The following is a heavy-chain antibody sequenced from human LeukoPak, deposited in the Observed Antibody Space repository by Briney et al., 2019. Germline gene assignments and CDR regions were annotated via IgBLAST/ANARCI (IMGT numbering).Heavy chain of an antibody. Sequence: PGGSLRLSCAASGFTFSSYSMNWVRQAPGKGLEWVSSISSGSSYIYYADSVKGRFTISRDNAKNSLYLQMNSLRAEDTAVYYCARVAPRYCSGGSCYSGAFDIWGQGTMVTVSS. CDR2: ISSGSSYI. D-gene: IGHD2-15*01. CDR3: ARVAPRYCSGGSCYSGAFDI. CDR1: GFTFSSYS. J-gene: IGHJ3*02. V-gene: IGHV3-21*01.